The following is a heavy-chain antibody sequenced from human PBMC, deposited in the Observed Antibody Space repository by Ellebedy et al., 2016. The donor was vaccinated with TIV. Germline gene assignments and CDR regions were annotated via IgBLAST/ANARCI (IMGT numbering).Heavy chain of an antibody. D-gene: IGHD3-10*01. V-gene: IGHV4-4*07. CDR1: GGSINSFY. Sequence: MPGGSLRLSCTVSGGSINSFYWSWIRQPAGKGLEWIGRVYSSGTTNYKPSLTSRVTMSVDTPKNQFFLRLSSVTAADTAVYYCARVEPFGALDIWGQGTTVIVSS. CDR2: VYSSGTT. CDR3: ARVEPFGALDI. J-gene: IGHJ6*02.